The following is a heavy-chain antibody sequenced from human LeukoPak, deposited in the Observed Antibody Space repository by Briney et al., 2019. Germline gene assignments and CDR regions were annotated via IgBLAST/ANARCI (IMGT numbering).Heavy chain of an antibody. Sequence: SETLSLTCIVSGDSIRSGNYYWGWVRQPPGGGLEWIGSIYYTGSAYYNPSLKTRVTISVDTPKNQLYLRLTSVTAADTAVYYCARVGRTYTQGGFDYWGQGTLVTVSS. CDR3: ARVGRTYTQGGFDY. D-gene: IGHD1-26*01. J-gene: IGHJ4*02. CDR1: GDSIRSGNYY. V-gene: IGHV4-39*01. CDR2: IYYTGSA.